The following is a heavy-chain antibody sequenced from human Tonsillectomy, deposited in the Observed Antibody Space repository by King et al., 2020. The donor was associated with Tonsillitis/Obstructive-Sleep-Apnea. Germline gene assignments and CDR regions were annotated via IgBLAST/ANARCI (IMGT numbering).Heavy chain of an antibody. CDR2: IDHSGST. D-gene: IGHD3-16*01. Sequence: VQLQQWGAGLLKPSETLSLTCAVFDGSFSGYYWSWIRQPPGKGLEWIGEIDHSGSTNYNPSLKSRVTISADTSKTQFSLKLSSLTAADTAVYYFAREITADAFDIWGQGXMVTVSS. CDR1: DGSFSGYY. J-gene: IGHJ3*02. CDR3: AREITADAFDI. V-gene: IGHV4-34*01.